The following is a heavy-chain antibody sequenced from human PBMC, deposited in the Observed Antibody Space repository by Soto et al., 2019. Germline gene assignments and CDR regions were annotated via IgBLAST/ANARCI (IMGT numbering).Heavy chain of an antibody. CDR3: ARAFCDYVWGSTRYEPDAFDI. CDR2: ISSSSSYI. CDR1: GFTFSGYA. V-gene: IGHV3-21*01. Sequence: GGSLRLSCAASGFTFSGYAMNWVRQAPGKGLEWVSSISSSSSYIYYADSVEGRFTISRDNAKNTLYLQMNSLRAEDTAVYYCARAFCDYVWGSTRYEPDAFDIWGQGTMVTVSS. D-gene: IGHD3-16*01. J-gene: IGHJ3*02.